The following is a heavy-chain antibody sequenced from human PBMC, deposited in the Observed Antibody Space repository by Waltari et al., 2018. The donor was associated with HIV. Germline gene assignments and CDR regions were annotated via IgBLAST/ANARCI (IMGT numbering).Heavy chain of an antibody. CDR1: GFTFSSYS. V-gene: IGHV3-21*06. D-gene: IGHD3-10*01. CDR3: ARQLGSGSHIVAMDV. CDR2: ITSDSGEI. J-gene: IGHJ6*02. Sequence: EVQLVESGGGLVKLGGSLRLSCEASGFTFSSYSMYWVRQAPGKGLQGVSSITSDSGEINYADSVKGRLTISRDNAKNLLYLQLSSLRAEDMGVYFCARQLGSGSHIVAMDVWGQGTTVSVSS.